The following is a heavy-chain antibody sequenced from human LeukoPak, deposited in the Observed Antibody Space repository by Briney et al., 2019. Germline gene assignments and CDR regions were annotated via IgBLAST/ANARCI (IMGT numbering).Heavy chain of an antibody. Sequence: SSQTLSLTCTVSGGSISSGDYYWSCIRQPPGKGLEWIGYIYYSGSTYYNPSLKSRVTISVDTSKNQFSLKLSSVTAADTAVYYCAREYCSSTSCYHILDYWGQGTLVTVSS. D-gene: IGHD2-2*01. J-gene: IGHJ4*02. V-gene: IGHV4-30-4*08. CDR1: GGSISSGDYY. CDR2: IYYSGST. CDR3: AREYCSSTSCYHILDY.